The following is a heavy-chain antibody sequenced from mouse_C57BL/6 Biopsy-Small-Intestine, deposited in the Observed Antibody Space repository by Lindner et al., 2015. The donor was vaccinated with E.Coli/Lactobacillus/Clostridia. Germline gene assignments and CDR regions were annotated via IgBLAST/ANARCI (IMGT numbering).Heavy chain of an antibody. CDR3: ARRAYSNYGFDY. Sequence: VQLQESGAELARPGASVKMSCKASGYTFSSYTLHWVKQRPGQGLEWIGYINPSSGYTKYNQKFKDKATLTADKSSITAYIQLSSLTSEDSAVYYCARRAYSNYGFDYWGQGTTLTVSS. V-gene: IGHV1-4*01. CDR1: GYTFSSYT. D-gene: IGHD2-5*01. CDR2: INPSSGYT. J-gene: IGHJ2*01.